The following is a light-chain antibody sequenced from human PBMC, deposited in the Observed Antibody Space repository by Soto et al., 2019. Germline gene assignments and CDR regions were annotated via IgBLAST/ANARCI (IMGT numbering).Light chain of an antibody. J-gene: IGLJ2*01. Sequence: QSALTQPPSASGSPGQSVTISCTGTSSDVGGYKYVSWYQQHPGKAPKLLIYEFSQRPSEVPDRFSGSKSGNTASLTVSGLQSEDAADYFFRSYAGSNNLGVFGGGNKLTVL. V-gene: IGLV2-8*01. CDR3: RSYAGSNNLGV. CDR2: EFS. CDR1: SSDVGGYKY.